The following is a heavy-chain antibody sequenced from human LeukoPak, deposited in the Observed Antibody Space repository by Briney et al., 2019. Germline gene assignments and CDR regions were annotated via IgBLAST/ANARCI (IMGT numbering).Heavy chain of an antibody. Sequence: GGSLRLSCAASGFTFSDYYMSWIRQAPGKGLEWVSSISSSGNTIYYTDSVKGRFAISRDNAKNSLYLQMKSLRAEDTAVYYCARGFYTYDQWGQGTLVTVSS. CDR3: ARGFYTYDQ. CDR2: ISSSGNTI. J-gene: IGHJ5*02. V-gene: IGHV3-11*04. CDR1: GFTFSDYY. D-gene: IGHD5-24*01.